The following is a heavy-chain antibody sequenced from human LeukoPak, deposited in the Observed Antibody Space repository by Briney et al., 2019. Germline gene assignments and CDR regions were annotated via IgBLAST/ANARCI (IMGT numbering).Heavy chain of an antibody. CDR1: GFTFSSYE. CDR3: ARSGPCHLPPRPIDY. D-gene: IGHD3-10*01. CDR2: ISSSGSTI. V-gene: IGHV3-48*03. Sequence: HSGGSLRLSCAASGFTFSSYEMNWVRQAPGKGLEWVSYISSSGSTIYYADSVKGRFTFSRDNAKSSVYLQMNSLRVEDTAVYHCARSGPCHLPPRPIDYWGQGTLVTVSS. J-gene: IGHJ4*02.